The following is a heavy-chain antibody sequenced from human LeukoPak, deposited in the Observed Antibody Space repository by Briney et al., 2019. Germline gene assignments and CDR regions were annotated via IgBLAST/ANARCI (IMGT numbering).Heavy chain of an antibody. Sequence: VASVKVSCKASGYTFTGYHMHWVRQAPGQGLEWMGRINPNSGDTNYAQNFQGRVTMTRDTPISTAYMELSRLRSDDTAVYYCARDYCSSTSCLFDYWGQGTLVTVSS. V-gene: IGHV1-2*06. CDR3: ARDYCSSTSCLFDY. J-gene: IGHJ4*02. CDR1: GYTFTGYH. D-gene: IGHD2-2*01. CDR2: INPNSGDT.